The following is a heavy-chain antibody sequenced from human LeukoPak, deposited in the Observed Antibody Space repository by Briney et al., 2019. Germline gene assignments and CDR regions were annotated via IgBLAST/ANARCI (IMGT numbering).Heavy chain of an antibody. CDR3: AKSNGYGLVDI. CDR1: GFTFSTYW. Sequence: GSLRLSCAASGFTFSTYWMSWIRQPPGKGLEWIGYIYYSGSTNYNPSLKSRVTISLDTSRNQFSLKLNSVTAADTAVYYCAKSNGYGLVDIWGQGTMVTVSS. J-gene: IGHJ3*02. CDR2: IYYSGST. D-gene: IGHD3-10*01. V-gene: IGHV4-59*12.